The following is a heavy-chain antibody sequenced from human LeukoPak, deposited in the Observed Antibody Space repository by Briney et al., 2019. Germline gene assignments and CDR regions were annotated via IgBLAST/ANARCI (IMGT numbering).Heavy chain of an antibody. CDR1: GGSISSSSYY. J-gene: IGHJ5*02. Sequence: SETLSLTCTVSGGSISSSSYYWGWIRQPPGKGLEWIGSIYYSGSTYYNPSLKSRVTISVDTSKNQFSLKLSSVTAADTAVYYCARDRGGYDSYWFDPWGQGTLVSVSS. V-gene: IGHV4-39*07. D-gene: IGHD5-12*01. CDR3: ARDRGGYDSYWFDP. CDR2: IYYSGST.